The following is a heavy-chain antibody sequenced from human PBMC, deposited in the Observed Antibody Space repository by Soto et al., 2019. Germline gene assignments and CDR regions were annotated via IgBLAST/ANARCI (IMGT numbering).Heavy chain of an antibody. CDR1: GGSISSSNW. Sequence: QVQLQESGPGLVKPSGTLSLTCAVSGGSISSSNWWSWVRQPPGKGLEWIGEIYHSGSTNYNPSPKSRVTIPVAKSKNLFSLTLSAVTAADTAVYYCARSPDSSGYYPRWYYYGMDVWGQGTTVTVSS. V-gene: IGHV4-4*02. D-gene: IGHD3-22*01. CDR2: IYHSGST. CDR3: ARSPDSSGYYPRWYYYGMDV. J-gene: IGHJ6*02.